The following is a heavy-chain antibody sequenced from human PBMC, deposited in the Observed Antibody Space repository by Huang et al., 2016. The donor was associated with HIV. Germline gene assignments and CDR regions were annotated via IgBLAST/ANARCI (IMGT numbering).Heavy chain of an antibody. J-gene: IGHJ4*02. D-gene: IGHD1-20*01. CDR3: ARPLTGTTALGY. V-gene: IGHV4-39*01. CDR2: IYYSENI. CDR1: GSSISSSYY. Sequence: QLQLQESGPGLVKPSETLSLTCTVSGSSISSSYYWGWIRQPPGKGLECIGNIYYSENISYNPSLKSRVTISVDTSKNHISLKVDSVTAVDTAVYYCARPLTGTTALGYWGQGTLVTVSS.